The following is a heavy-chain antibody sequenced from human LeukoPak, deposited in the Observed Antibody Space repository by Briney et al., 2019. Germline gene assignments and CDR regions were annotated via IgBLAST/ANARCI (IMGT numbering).Heavy chain of an antibody. Sequence: PGGSLRLSCAASGFTFSAYSVNWVRQAPGRGLEWVSSISSSGGNIFYADSVKGRFTISRDNSKNTLYLQMNSLRAEDTAVYYRASDSRGSYDFWSGGVDYWGQGTLVTVSS. D-gene: IGHD3-3*01. CDR3: ASDSRGSYDFWSGGVDY. J-gene: IGHJ4*02. V-gene: IGHV3-21*01. CDR2: ISSSGGNI. CDR1: GFTFSAYS.